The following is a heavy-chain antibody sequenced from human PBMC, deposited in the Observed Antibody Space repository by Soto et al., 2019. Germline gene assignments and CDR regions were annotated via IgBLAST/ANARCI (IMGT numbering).Heavy chain of an antibody. V-gene: IGHV3-21*01. CDR1: GFTFSSYS. Sequence: GGSLRLSCAASGFTFSSYSMNWVRQAPGKGLEWVSSISSSSSYIYYADSVKGRFTISRDNAKNSLYLQMNSLRAEDTAVYYCARDFSRGYSGYNHYGMDGWGQGTTVTVSS. CDR3: ARDFSRGYSGYNHYGMDG. CDR2: ISSSSSYI. J-gene: IGHJ6*02. D-gene: IGHD5-12*01.